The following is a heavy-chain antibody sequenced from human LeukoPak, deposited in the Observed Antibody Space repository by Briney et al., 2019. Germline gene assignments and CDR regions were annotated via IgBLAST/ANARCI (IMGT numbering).Heavy chain of an antibody. CDR3: ARSDWFDP. CDR1: GFTFSTYT. CDR2: IKSDGSST. Sequence: GGSLRLSCAASGFTFSTYTMYWVRQAPGKGLVWVSRIKSDGSSTSYADPVKGRFAISRDNAKNTVYLQMNSLRVEDTAVYYCARSDWFDPWGQGTLVTVSS. D-gene: IGHD3-3*01. J-gene: IGHJ5*02. V-gene: IGHV3-74*01.